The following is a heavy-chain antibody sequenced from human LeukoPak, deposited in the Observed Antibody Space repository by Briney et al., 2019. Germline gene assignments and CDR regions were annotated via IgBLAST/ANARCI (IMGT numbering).Heavy chain of an antibody. CDR1: GGSISSGDYY. CDR2: IYYSGST. D-gene: IGHD6-13*01. V-gene: IGHV4-30-4*08. CDR3: ARVRGYSSSWYYYYYYMDV. J-gene: IGHJ6*03. Sequence: PSETLSLTCTVSGGSISSGDYYWSWIRQPPGKGLDGIGYIYYSGSTYYNPSLKSRVTISVDTSKNQFSLKLSSVTAADTAVYYCARVRGYSSSWYYYYYYMDVWGKGTTVTVSS.